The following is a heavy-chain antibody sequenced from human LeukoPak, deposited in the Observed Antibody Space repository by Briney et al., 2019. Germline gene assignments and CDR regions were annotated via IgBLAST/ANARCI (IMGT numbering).Heavy chain of an antibody. J-gene: IGHJ4*02. D-gene: IGHD5-12*01. CDR3: ARIGSGYDYQPHFDY. V-gene: IGHV1-18*01. CDR2: ISAYNGNT. CDR1: GYTFTSYG. Sequence: ASVKVSCKASGYTFTSYGISWVRLAPGQGLEWMGWISAYNGNTNYAQKLQGRVTMTTDTSTSTAYMELRSLRSDDTAVYYCARIGSGYDYQPHFDYWGQGTLVTVSS.